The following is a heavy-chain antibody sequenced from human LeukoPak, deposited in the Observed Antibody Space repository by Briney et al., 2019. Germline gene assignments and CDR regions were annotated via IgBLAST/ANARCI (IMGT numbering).Heavy chain of an antibody. Sequence: ASVKVSCKASGYTFTGYYIHWVRQAPGQGLAWMGWINPNSGGTYYAQKFRGRVTMTRDTSISTAYMELSRLRSDDTAVYYCARDPGSSYSTSWYDYYYMDVWGKGTTVTISS. CDR2: INPNSGGT. CDR3: ARDPGSSYSTSWYDYYYMDV. V-gene: IGHV1-2*02. J-gene: IGHJ6*03. D-gene: IGHD2-2*01. CDR1: GYTFTGYY.